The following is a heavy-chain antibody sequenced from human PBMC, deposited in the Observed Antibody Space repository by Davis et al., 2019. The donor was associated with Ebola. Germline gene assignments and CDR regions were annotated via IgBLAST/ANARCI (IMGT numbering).Heavy chain of an antibody. CDR1: GYTFTSYY. Sequence: ASVKVSCKASGYTFTSYYMHWVRQAPGQGLEWMGIINPSGGSTSYAQKFQGRVTMTRDTSTSTVYMELSSLRSEDTAVYYCARGTRTNGVWGAYYYYGMDVWGQGTTVTVSS. CDR3: ARGTRTNGVWGAYYYYGMDV. V-gene: IGHV1-46*01. CDR2: INPSGGST. J-gene: IGHJ6*02. D-gene: IGHD2-8*01.